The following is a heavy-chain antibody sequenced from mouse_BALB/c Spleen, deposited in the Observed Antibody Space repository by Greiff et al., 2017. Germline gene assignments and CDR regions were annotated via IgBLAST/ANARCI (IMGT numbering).Heavy chain of an antibody. CDR3: ARETVVATRGFFDY. CDR1: GYTFTDYA. Sequence: VQLQQPGAELVRPGVSVKISCKGSGYTFTDYAMHWVKQSHAKSLEWIGVISTYYGDASYNQKFKGKATMTVDKSSSTAYMELARLTSEDSAIYYCARETVVATRGFFDYWGQGTTLTVSS. D-gene: IGHD1-1*01. V-gene: IGHV1S137*01. J-gene: IGHJ2*01. CDR2: ISTYYGDA.